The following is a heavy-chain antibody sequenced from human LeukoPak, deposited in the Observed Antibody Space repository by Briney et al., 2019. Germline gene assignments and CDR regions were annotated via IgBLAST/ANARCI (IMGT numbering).Heavy chain of an antibody. CDR1: GGSFSGYY. CDR3: ARGVPQDGYNLDY. V-gene: IGHV4-34*01. CDR2: INHSGST. D-gene: IGHD5-24*01. J-gene: IGHJ4*02. Sequence: SETLSLTCAVYGGSFSGYYWSWIRQPPGKGLEWIGEINHSGSTNYNPSLKSRVTISVDTSKNQFSLKLSSVTAADTAVYYCARGVPQDGYNLDYWGQGTLVTVSS.